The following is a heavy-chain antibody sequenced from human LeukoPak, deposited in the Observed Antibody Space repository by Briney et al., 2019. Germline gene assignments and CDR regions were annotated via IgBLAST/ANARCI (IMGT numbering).Heavy chain of an antibody. D-gene: IGHD3-3*01. V-gene: IGHV3-33*01. CDR3: ARDGGYDFWSGYYQDY. J-gene: IGHJ4*02. Sequence: GGSLRLSCAASEFTFSSYGMHWVRQAPGKGLEWVAVIWYDGSNKYYADSVKGRFTISRDNSKNTLYLQMNSLRAEDTAVYYCARDGGYDFWSGYYQDYWGQGTLVTVSS. CDR1: EFTFSSYG. CDR2: IWYDGSNK.